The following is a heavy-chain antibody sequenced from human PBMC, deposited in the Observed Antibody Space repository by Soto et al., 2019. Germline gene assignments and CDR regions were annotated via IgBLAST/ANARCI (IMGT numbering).Heavy chain of an antibody. J-gene: IGHJ5*02. CDR3: AREGMGFSNWFDP. Sequence: EVQLVESGGGLVRPGGSLRLSCAASGFTFSSYWMHWVRQGPGKGLVWVSRINSDGSISNYAESVKGRFTISRDNAKNTRYLHMDSLRGDDTAVYYCAREGMGFSNWFDPRGQGTLVTV. D-gene: IGHD2-8*01. CDR1: GFTFSSYW. V-gene: IGHV3-74*01. CDR2: INSDGSIS.